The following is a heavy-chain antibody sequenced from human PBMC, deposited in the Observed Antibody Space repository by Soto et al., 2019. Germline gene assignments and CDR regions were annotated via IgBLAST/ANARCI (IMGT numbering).Heavy chain of an antibody. Sequence: SETLSLTCAVYGGSFSGYYWSWIRQPPGKGLEWIGEINHSGSTNYNPSLKSRVTISVDTSKNQFSLKLSSVTAADTAVYYCARDPIAARQSGYFDSWGQGTLVTVSS. V-gene: IGHV4-34*01. D-gene: IGHD6-6*01. J-gene: IGHJ4*02. CDR2: INHSGST. CDR1: GGSFSGYY. CDR3: ARDPIAARQSGYFDS.